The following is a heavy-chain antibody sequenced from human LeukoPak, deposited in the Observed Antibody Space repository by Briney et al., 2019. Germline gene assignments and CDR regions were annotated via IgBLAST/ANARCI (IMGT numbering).Heavy chain of an antibody. CDR3: AKVGAWELQRVFEN. D-gene: IGHD1-26*01. Sequence: GGSLRLSCEVSGFPFSCYWMTGARHIPGKGLEWVANINRDGSEQHYVESVKGRFTISRDNGRNSLYLQMDSLRVDDTAVYYCAKVGAWELQRVFENWGQGTLVTVSS. J-gene: IGHJ4*02. CDR1: GFPFSCYW. CDR2: INRDGSEQ. V-gene: IGHV3-7*01.